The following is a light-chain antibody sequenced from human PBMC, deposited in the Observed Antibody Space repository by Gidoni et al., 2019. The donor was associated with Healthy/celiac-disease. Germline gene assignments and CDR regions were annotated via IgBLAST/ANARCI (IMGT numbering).Light chain of an antibody. J-gene: IGKJ4*01. CDR2: DAS. CDR3: QQRSPPLT. Sequence: AIQLTQSPSSLSASVGDRVTITCRASQGISSALAWYQQKPGKAPKLLIYDASSLESGVPSRFSGSGSGTDFTLTISSLQPEDFAVYYCQQRSPPLTFGGGTKVEIK. CDR1: QGISSA. V-gene: IGKV1-13*02.